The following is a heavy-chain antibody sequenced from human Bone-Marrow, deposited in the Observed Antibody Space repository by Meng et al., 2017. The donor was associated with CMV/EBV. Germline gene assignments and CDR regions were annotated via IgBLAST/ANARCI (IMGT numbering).Heavy chain of an antibody. J-gene: IGHJ6*02. Sequence: GSLRLSCTVSGGSISSYYWSWIRQPPGKGLEWIGYIYYSGTTNYNPSLKSRVTISVDTSKNQFSLRLSSVTAADTAVYYCARDSYYDFWSGYYTPGYYGMDVWGQGTTVTVSS. CDR3: ARDSYYDFWSGYYTPGYYGMDV. D-gene: IGHD3-3*01. CDR2: IYYSGTT. CDR1: GGSISSYY. V-gene: IGHV4-59*01.